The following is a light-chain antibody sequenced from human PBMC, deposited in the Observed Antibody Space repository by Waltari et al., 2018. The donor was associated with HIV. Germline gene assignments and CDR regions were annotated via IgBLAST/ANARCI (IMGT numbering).Light chain of an antibody. V-gene: IGLV10-54*01. Sequence: QAGLTQPPSLSEDLRQNVTITCTGNNNMVGFQRTLCLKQHPGRPPNVIFYRNSVRPSAIPERISASRSGTTASLTITGLQSEDEADYYCSAWDITLSAWVFGGGTHLTV. CDR3: SAWDITLSAWV. CDR1: NNMVGFQR. J-gene: IGLJ3*02. CDR2: RNS.